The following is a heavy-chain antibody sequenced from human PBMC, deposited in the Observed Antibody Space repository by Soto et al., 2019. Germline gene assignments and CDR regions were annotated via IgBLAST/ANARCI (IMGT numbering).Heavy chain of an antibody. Sequence: GGSLRLSCAASGFTFSSYAMSWVRQAPGKGLEWVSAISGSGGSTYYADSVKGRFTISRDNSRNTLYLQMNSLRAEDTAVYYCAKERRPLMPENILGGFDYWGQGTLVTVSS. CDR2: ISGSGGST. D-gene: IGHD2-2*01. CDR3: AKERRPLMPENILGGFDY. V-gene: IGHV3-23*01. J-gene: IGHJ4*02. CDR1: GFTFSSYA.